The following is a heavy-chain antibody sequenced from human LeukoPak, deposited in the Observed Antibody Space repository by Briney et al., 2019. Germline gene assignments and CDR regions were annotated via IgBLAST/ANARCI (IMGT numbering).Heavy chain of an antibody. CDR1: GFTFSSYA. V-gene: IGHV3-23*01. J-gene: IGHJ4*02. Sequence: PGGSLRLSCAASGFTFSSYAMSWVRQAPGKGLEWVSAISGSGGSTYYADSVKGRFTISRDNSKNTLYLQMNSLRAEDTAVYYCARDFDFWSGYPDYWGQGTLVTVSS. CDR2: ISGSGGST. D-gene: IGHD3-3*01. CDR3: ARDFDFWSGYPDY.